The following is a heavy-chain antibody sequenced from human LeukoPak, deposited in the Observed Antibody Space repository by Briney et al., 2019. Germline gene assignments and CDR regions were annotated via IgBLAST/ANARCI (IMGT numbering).Heavy chain of an antibody. CDR3: ARLGAGSSSGWYDRGFDP. CDR1: GYSFTSYW. V-gene: IGHV5-51*01. D-gene: IGHD6-19*01. Sequence: GESLQISCQGSGYSFTSYWIGWVRQMPGKGLEWMGIIYPGDSDTRYSPSFQGQVTISADKSISTAYLQWSSLKASDTAMYYCARLGAGSSSGWYDRGFDPWGQGTLVTVSS. CDR2: IYPGDSDT. J-gene: IGHJ5*02.